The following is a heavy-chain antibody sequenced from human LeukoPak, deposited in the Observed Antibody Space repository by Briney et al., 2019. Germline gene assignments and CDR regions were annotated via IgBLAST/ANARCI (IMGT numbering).Heavy chain of an antibody. CDR3: ARDQHGDYPSEY. CDR1: GFTFSTYS. CDR2: ISSSSRTL. D-gene: IGHD4-17*01. V-gene: IGHV3-48*01. J-gene: IGHJ4*02. Sequence: GGSLRLSCAASGFTFSTYSMNWVRQAPGKGLEWVPFISSSSRTLYYADSVKGRFTISRDNAKDSLYLQMNSLRAEDTAVYYCARDQHGDYPSEYWGQGTLVTVSS.